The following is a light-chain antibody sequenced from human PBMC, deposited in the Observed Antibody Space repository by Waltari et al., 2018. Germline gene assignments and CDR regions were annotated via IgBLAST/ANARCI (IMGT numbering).Light chain of an antibody. CDR2: EDS. Sequence: SYELTQPPSVSVSPGQTARITCSGDACPKKYAYWYQQKSGQAPVLVIYEDSKRPSGIPERFSGSSSGTTATLTISGAQVEDEADYYCYSTDSSGHDRVFGGGTKLTVL. CDR1: ACPKKY. J-gene: IGLJ3*02. CDR3: YSTDSSGHDRV. V-gene: IGLV3-10*01.